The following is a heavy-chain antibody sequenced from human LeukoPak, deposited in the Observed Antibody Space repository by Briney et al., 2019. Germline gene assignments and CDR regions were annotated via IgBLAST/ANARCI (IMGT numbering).Heavy chain of an antibody. V-gene: IGHV3-66*03. J-gene: IGHJ4*02. CDR3: ARPHEVWITLDYFDY. CDR1: GFTVSSNY. Sequence: GGSLRLSCAASGFTVSSNYMSWVRQAPGKGLEWVSVIYSCGSTYYADSVKGRFTISRDNSKNTLYLQMNSLRAEDTAVYYCARPHEVWITLDYFDYWGQGTLVTVSS. CDR2: IYSCGST. D-gene: IGHD2-2*03.